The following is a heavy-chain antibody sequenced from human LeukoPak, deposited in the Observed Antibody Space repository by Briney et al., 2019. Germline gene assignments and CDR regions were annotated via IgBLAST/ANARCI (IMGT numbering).Heavy chain of an antibody. CDR1: GFTFSSYS. J-gene: IGHJ4*02. CDR2: ISSSSSYI. D-gene: IGHD6-13*01. CDR3: ARAGARIAAAGTDY. Sequence: GGSLRLSCAASGFTFSSYSMNWVRQAPGKGLEWVSSISSSSSYIYYADSVKGRFTISRDNAKNSLYLQMNSLRAEDTAVYYCARAGARIAAAGTDYWGQGTLVTASS. V-gene: IGHV3-21*01.